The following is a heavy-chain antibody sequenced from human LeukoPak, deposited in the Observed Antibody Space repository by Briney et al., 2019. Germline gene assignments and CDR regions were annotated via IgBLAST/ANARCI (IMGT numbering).Heavy chain of an antibody. CDR2: ISSAGSTI. CDR3: ARESQSAYYFDSSGYEDAFDI. Sequence: GGSLRLSCAASGFTFSSYAMSWVRQAPGKGLEWVSYISSAGSTIYYADSVKGRFTISRDNAKNSLYLQMNSLRAEDTAVYYCARESQSAYYFDSSGYEDAFDIWGQGTMVTVSS. V-gene: IGHV3-48*03. J-gene: IGHJ3*02. D-gene: IGHD3-22*01. CDR1: GFTFSSYA.